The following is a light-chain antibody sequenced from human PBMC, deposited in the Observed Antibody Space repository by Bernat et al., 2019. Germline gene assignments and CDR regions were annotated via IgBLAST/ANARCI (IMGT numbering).Light chain of an antibody. CDR2: GAS. V-gene: IGKV1-39*01. J-gene: IGKJ1*01. Sequence: NQMTQSPSSLSASVGDRVTITCRASQSISSYLKWYQQKPGKAPKVLIYGASNLQSGVPSRFSGSGSGTDFTLTISNLQPEDFATYYCQQSSSTPWTFGQGTKVEIK. CDR1: QSISSY. CDR3: QQSSSTPWT.